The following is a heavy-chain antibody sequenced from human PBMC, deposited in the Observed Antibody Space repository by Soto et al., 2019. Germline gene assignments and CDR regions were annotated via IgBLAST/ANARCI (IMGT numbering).Heavy chain of an antibody. CDR3: ANINSSGWTHFDY. CDR1: GFTFSRYA. J-gene: IGHJ4*02. Sequence: PGGSLRLSCAASGFTFSRYAMSWVRQAPGKGLEWVSAISGSGGSTYYADSVKGRFTISRDNSKNTLYLQMNSLRAEDTAVYYCANINSSGWTHFDYWAQGTLVTVSS. V-gene: IGHV3-23*01. CDR2: ISGSGGST. D-gene: IGHD6-19*01.